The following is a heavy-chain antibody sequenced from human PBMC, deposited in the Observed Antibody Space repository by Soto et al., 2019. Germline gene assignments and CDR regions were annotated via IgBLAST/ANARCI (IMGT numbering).Heavy chain of an antibody. V-gene: IGHV4-59*01. CDR1: GGSISSYY. J-gene: IGHJ4*03. CDR2: IYYSGST. D-gene: IGHD2-15*01. Sequence: PSETLSLTCTVSGGSISSYYWSWIRQPPGKGLEWIGYIYYSGSTNYNPSLKSRVTISVDTSKNQFSLKLSSVTAADTAVYYCARDRCSSGSCSTDFDTWGQRNIVTVSS. CDR3: ARDRCSSGSCSTDFDT.